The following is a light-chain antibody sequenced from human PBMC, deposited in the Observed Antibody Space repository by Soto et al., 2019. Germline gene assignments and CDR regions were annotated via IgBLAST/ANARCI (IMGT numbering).Light chain of an antibody. CDR1: QSVSSN. Sequence: EMVMTQSPATLSVSPGERATLSCRASQSVSSNLAWYQQRPGQTPSLLIYGASTRATGIPDRFSGSGSGTHFTLTISRLEPGDFAVYYCQHFGGTTFTFGQGTRLEIK. V-gene: IGKV3-20*01. J-gene: IGKJ5*01. CDR2: GAS. CDR3: QHFGGTTFT.